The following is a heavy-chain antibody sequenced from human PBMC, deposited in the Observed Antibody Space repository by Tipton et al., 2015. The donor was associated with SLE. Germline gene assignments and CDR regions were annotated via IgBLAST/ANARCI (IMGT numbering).Heavy chain of an antibody. CDR1: GGSITSDY. CDR2: IYYSGNT. D-gene: IGHD3-10*01. J-gene: IGHJ4*02. Sequence: TLSLTCTVSGGSITSDYWSWIRQPPGKGMEWIGYIYYSGNTNYNPSLKSRATISVDTSKNQLSLKLSSVTAADTAVYYCASLQFGSGSTVDYWGQGTLVTVSS. V-gene: IGHV4-59*08. CDR3: ASLQFGSGSTVDY.